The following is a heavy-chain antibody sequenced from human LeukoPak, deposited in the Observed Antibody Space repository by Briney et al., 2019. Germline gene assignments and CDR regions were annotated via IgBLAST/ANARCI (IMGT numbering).Heavy chain of an antibody. CDR2: IYYSGST. D-gene: IGHD3-22*01. J-gene: IGHJ4*02. CDR1: GGSISSVNYY. CDR3: ARHGLWGGDSSGYYYN. Sequence: PSETLSLTCTGSGGSISSVNYYWGWIRQPPGKGLEWIRSIYYSGSTNYNPSLKSRVTISVDTSKNQFSLQLSSVTAADTAVYYCARHGLWGGDSSGYYYNWGQGTLVTVSS. V-gene: IGHV4-39*01.